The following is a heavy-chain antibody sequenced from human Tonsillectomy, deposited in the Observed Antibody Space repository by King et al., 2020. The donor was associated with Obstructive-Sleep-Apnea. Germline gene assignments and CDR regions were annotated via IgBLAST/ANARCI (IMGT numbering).Heavy chain of an antibody. CDR2: ISGSGGST. CDR3: AKGGGLSYYGSGSYSDY. Sequence: VQLVESGGGLVQPGGSLRLSCAASGFTFSSYVMSWVRQAPGKGLEWVSGISGSGGSTYYADSVKGRFTISRDNSKKTLYLHMNSLRAEETAVNYCAKGGGLSYYGSGSYSDYWGQGTLVTVSS. J-gene: IGHJ4*02. V-gene: IGHV3-23*04. CDR1: GFTFSSYV. D-gene: IGHD3-10*01.